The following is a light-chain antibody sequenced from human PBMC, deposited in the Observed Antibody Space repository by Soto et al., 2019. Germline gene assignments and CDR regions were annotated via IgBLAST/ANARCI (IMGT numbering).Light chain of an antibody. CDR1: SGSIASNY. CDR2: EDN. CDR3: HSYESNNVV. Sequence: NFMLTQPHSVAESPGKTVIISCTRSSGSIASNYVQWYQQRPGSAPTIVIYEDNQRPSGVPDRFSGSVDSSSNSASLTISGLKTEDEAEYYCHSYESNNVVFGGGTKLTVL. J-gene: IGLJ3*02. V-gene: IGLV6-57*03.